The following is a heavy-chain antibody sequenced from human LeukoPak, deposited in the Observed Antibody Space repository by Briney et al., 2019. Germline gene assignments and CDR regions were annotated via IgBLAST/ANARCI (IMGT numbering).Heavy chain of an antibody. J-gene: IGHJ6*03. CDR1: GDSSSSYY. Sequence: SETLSLTCTVSGDSSSSYYWSWIRQPAGKGLEWIGRIYTSGSTNYNPSLKSRVTMSVDTSKNQFSLKLSSVTAADTAVYYCARLPAADTTRYMDVWGKGTTVTVSS. CDR2: IYTSGST. CDR3: ARLPAADTTRYMDV. V-gene: IGHV4-4*07. D-gene: IGHD2-2*01.